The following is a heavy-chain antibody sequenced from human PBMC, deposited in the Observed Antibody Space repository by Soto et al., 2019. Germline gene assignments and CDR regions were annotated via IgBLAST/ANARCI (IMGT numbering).Heavy chain of an antibody. J-gene: IGHJ5*02. CDR2: ITSKSTTI. Sequence: GGSLRLSCAASGFTFTSYSMNWVRQAPGQGLEWVSYITSKSTTIKYAGSVKGRFTVSRDNAKNSLYLQLNSLRDEDTAVYYCAREMGACSDSSCYPGPYDSWGQGTLVTVSS. D-gene: IGHD3-16*01. CDR1: GFTFTSYS. CDR3: AREMGACSDSSCYPGPYDS. V-gene: IGHV3-48*02.